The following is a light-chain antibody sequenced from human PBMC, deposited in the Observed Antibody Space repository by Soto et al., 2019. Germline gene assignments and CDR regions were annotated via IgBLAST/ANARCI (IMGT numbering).Light chain of an antibody. CDR1: SSNIGAGYD. CDR3: QSYDSSLSVSV. CDR2: GNS. Sequence: QSVLTQPPSVSGAPGQRVTISCTGSSSNIGAGYDVHWYQQLPGTAPKLLIYGNSNRPSGVPDRFSGSKSGTSAPLAITGLQAEDVADYYCQSYDSSLSVSVFGGGPKLTVL. V-gene: IGLV1-40*01. J-gene: IGLJ3*02.